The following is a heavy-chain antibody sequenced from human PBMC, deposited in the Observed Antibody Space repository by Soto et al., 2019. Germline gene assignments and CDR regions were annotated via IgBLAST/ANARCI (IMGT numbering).Heavy chain of an antibody. CDR2: MYYSGST. CDR1: GGSISSYY. J-gene: IGHJ6*02. V-gene: IGHV4-59*01. Sequence: PSETLSLTCTVSGGSISSYYWSWIRQPPGKGLEWIGYMYYSGSTNYNPSLKSRVTISVDTSKTHLSLKLSSVTAADTAVYYCARGSDYYNYGMDVWGQGTTVTVS. CDR3: ARGSDYYNYGMDV.